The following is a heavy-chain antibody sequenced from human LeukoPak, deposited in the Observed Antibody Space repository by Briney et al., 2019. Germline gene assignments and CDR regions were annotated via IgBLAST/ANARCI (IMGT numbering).Heavy chain of an antibody. CDR2: IHTDGNT. CDR3: ARGRPSFYFDY. V-gene: IGHV3-66*01. Sequence: GGSLRLSCAASRFTVSSNYMTWVRQAPGKGLDWVSVIHTDGNTDYADSVKGRFTISTDNSKNTLYLQMNSLRAEDTAVYYCARGRPSFYFDYWGQGTLVTVSS. J-gene: IGHJ4*02. CDR1: RFTVSSNY.